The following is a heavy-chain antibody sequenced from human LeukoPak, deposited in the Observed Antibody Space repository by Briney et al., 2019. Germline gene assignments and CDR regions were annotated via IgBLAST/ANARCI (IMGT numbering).Heavy chain of an antibody. D-gene: IGHD3-22*01. CDR3: TTDDVSGSSGYYWNWFDP. CDR1: RFTFSSYW. CDR2: INSDGSRT. Sequence: GGSLRLSCAASRFTFSSYWMHWVRQAPGKGLVWVSRINSDGSRTTYADSVKGRFTISRDNAKNTLHLQMNSLKTEDTAVYYCTTDDVSGSSGYYWNWFDPWGQGTLVTVSS. V-gene: IGHV3-74*01. J-gene: IGHJ5*02.